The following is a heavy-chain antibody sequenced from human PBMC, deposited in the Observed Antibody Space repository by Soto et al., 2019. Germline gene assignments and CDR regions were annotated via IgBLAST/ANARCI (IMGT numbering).Heavy chain of an antibody. J-gene: IGHJ4*02. Sequence: QVQLQESGPGLVKPSQTLSLTCTVSGGSISSGYYWSWIRQLPGKGLEFIAYIYYSGSAYYNPSLKSRLTISVDTSKNQFSLKLSSVTAADSAVYYCARDIGGYGALDYWGQGSLVTVSS. D-gene: IGHD3-16*01. CDR2: IYYSGSA. CDR3: ARDIGGYGALDY. V-gene: IGHV4-31*03. CDR1: GGSISSGYY.